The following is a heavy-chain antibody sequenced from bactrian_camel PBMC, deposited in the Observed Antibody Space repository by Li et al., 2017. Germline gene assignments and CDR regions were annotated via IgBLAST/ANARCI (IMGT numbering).Heavy chain of an antibody. Sequence: VQLVESGGGSVQAGGSLRLSCAADRFTITTKSMAWFRQAPGKEREGVAISRVVGASDLRDSVKGRFTVSRDSAKNTMYLQMNSLKPEDTGMYYCARGFPGERDYSRLSPTGCRWNLSGRGTQVTVS. D-gene: IGHD2*01. CDR2: ISRVVGAS. V-gene: IGHV3S31*01. CDR1: RFTITTKS. J-gene: IGHJ4*01.